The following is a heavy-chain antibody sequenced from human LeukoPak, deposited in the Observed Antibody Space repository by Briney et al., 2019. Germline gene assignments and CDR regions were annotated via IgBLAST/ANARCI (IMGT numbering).Heavy chain of an antibody. CDR3: ARAVGAATYYFDY. Sequence: PGGSLRLSCAASGFTFSSYAMSWVRQAPGKGLEWVSAISGSGGSTYYADSVKGRFTISRDNSKNTLYLHMNSLRAEDMAIYYCARAVGAATYYFDYWGQGTLVTVSS. D-gene: IGHD1-26*01. V-gene: IGHV3-23*01. CDR1: GFTFSSYA. CDR2: ISGSGGST. J-gene: IGHJ4*02.